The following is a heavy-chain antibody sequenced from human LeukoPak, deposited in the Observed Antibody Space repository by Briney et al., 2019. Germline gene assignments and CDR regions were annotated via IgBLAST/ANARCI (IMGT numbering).Heavy chain of an antibody. V-gene: IGHV4-59*01. Sequence: SETLSLTCTVSGVSISTYYWSWIRQPPGKGLEWIGYIYSSGTTNYNPSLKSRVTISIDTSKNEFSLRLTSVTAADTAVYYCARDFSSSSTVYYYYYMDVWGKGTTVTVSS. D-gene: IGHD6-6*01. CDR1: GVSISTYY. J-gene: IGHJ6*03. CDR2: IYSSGTT. CDR3: ARDFSSSSTVYYYYYMDV.